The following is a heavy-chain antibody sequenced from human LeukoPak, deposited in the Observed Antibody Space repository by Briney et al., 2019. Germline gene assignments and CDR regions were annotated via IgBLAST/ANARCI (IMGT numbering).Heavy chain of an antibody. V-gene: IGHV4-59*02. CDR1: GASVSTHY. Sequence: SETLSLTCTVSGASVSTHYWTWVGQPPGKGLEWIGYIYYTGTTNYNPSLQSRLTISVDTSQNQFSLRLSSVTAADTAVYYCAIENYDFWSGYSSDNSYYLHVWGKGTTVIVSS. CDR2: IYYTGTT. J-gene: IGHJ6*03. CDR3: AIENYDFWSGYSSDNSYYLHV. D-gene: IGHD3-3*01.